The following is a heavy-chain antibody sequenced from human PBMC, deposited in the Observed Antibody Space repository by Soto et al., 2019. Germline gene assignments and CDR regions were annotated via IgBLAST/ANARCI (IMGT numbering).Heavy chain of an antibody. V-gene: IGHV1-2*02. CDR2: INPNSGGT. J-gene: IGHJ4*02. D-gene: IGHD5-18*01. Sequence: GASVKVSCKASGYTFTGYYMHWVRQAPGQGLEWMGWINPNSGGTNYAQKLQGRVTMTTDTSTSTAYMELRSLRSDDTAVYYCARDRRHAIQLWSYFDYWGQGTLLTVSS. CDR1: GYTFTGYY. CDR3: ARDRRHAIQLWSYFDY.